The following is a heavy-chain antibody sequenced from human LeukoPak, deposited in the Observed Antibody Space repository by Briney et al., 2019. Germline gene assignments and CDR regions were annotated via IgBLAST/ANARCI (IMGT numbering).Heavy chain of an antibody. CDR2: ISGSSSYI. Sequence: GGSLRLSCAGSGFTFSSYSMIWVRQAPGKGLEWVSYISGSSSYIYYADSVKGRFTISRDNAKKSVYLQMNSLRGEDTAVYYCAKDHWYYFDYWGQGTLVTVSS. CDR1: GFTFSSYS. V-gene: IGHV3-21*01. CDR3: AKDHWYYFDY. J-gene: IGHJ4*02.